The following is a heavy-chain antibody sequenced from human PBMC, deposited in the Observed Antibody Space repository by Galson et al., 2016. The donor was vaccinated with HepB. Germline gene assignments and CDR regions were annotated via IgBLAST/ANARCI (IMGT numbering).Heavy chain of an antibody. Sequence: SLRLSCAASGFTFGDLGMRWVRQAPGKGLEWVSSISDSGDKTFYADSVKGRFTVSRDNSKNTLFLHMTSLRADDTALYYCLSTTLTTTLGGQGTLVIVSA. D-gene: IGHD4-17*01. J-gene: IGHJ4*02. CDR3: LSTTLTTTL. V-gene: IGHV3-23*01. CDR2: ISDSGDKT. CDR1: GFTFGDLG.